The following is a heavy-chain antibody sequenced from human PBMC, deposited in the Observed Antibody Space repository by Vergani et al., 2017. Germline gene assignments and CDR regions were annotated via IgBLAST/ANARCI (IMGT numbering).Heavy chain of an antibody. J-gene: IGHJ3*02. CDR1: GYSFTSYW. Sequence: EVQLVQSGAEVKNPGESLKISCKGSGYSFTSYWIGWVRQMPGQGLEWMGIIYPGDSDTRDSPSFQGQVTIPADKSIRTAYLQWSSLNASDTAMYYCGSAIRSQGAFDIWGQGTMVTVSS. CDR3: GSAIRSQGAFDI. CDR2: IYPGDSDT. V-gene: IGHV5-51*01. D-gene: IGHD2-21*01.